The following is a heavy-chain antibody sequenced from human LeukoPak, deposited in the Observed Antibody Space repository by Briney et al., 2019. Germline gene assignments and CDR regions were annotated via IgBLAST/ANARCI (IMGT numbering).Heavy chain of an antibody. V-gene: IGHV3-48*04. Sequence: GGSLRLSCVASRFTLSSYWMNWVRQAPGRGLEWVSYISSSSSIIYYADSVKGRFTISRDNAKNSLYLQMNSLRAEDTAVYYCAREFSSSWSVFWGQGTLVTVSS. CDR1: RFTLSSYW. D-gene: IGHD6-13*01. J-gene: IGHJ4*02. CDR3: AREFSSSWSVF. CDR2: ISSSSSII.